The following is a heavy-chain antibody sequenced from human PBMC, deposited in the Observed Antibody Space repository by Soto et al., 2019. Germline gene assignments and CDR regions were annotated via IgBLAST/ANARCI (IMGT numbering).Heavy chain of an antibody. D-gene: IGHD5-18*01. Sequence: QAQLVESGGGVVQPGRSLRLSCAASGFAFSSYGMHWVRQAPGTGLEWVAVISYDGSLQHYADSVKGRFTISRDNSKKMVLLQMSSLRAEDTAGYYCVSDRGYGHASVPYSWGQGTLVSVSS. CDR2: ISYDGSLQ. CDR3: VSDRGYGHASVPYS. CDR1: GFAFSSYG. V-gene: IGHV3-30*03. J-gene: IGHJ4*02.